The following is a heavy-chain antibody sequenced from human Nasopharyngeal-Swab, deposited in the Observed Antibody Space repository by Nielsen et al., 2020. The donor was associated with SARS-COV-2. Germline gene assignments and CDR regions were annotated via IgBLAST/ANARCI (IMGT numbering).Heavy chain of an antibody. D-gene: IGHD3-10*01. Sequence: SETLSLTCSVSSGSISSSSHYWVWIRQPPGEGLEWIGSIYYSGSSYYNPSLQSRVTISVDTSKNQFSLKLRSVTAADTAVYYCARPLWSGDLSFDAFDIWGQGTMVTVSS. J-gene: IGHJ3*02. CDR3: ARPLWSGDLSFDAFDI. CDR2: IYYSGSS. V-gene: IGHV4-39*07. CDR1: SGSISSSSHY.